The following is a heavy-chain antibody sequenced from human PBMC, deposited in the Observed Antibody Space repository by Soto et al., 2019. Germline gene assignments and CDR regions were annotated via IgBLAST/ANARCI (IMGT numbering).Heavy chain of an antibody. J-gene: IGHJ6*02. CDR1: GYTFTIYA. D-gene: IGHD1-7*01. V-gene: IGHV1-3*01. Sequence: APVKVSCKASGYTFTIYAMHWVLQAPGQRLEWMGWINAGNGNTKYSQKFQGRVTITRDTSASTAYMELSSLRSEDTAVYYCARATGTTYYYGMDVWGQGTTVTVSS. CDR3: ARATGTTYYYGMDV. CDR2: INAGNGNT.